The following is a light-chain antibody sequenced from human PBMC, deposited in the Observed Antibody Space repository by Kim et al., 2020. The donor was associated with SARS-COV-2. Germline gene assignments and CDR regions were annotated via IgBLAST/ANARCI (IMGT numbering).Light chain of an antibody. CDR3: QKYGSSPAT. Sequence: PPVERATPSCRASHSVIGTYLACYQQNPGQAPRLLTLGASSWATGIPDGSSGSGFGTDFTLTISRREPEVLAVYYCQKYGSSPATFCPGRKV. CDR2: GAS. CDR1: HSVIGTY. V-gene: IGKV3-20*01. J-gene: IGKJ1*01.